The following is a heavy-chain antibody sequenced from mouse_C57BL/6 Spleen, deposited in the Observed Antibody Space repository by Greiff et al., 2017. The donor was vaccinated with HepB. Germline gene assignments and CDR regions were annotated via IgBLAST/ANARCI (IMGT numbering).Heavy chain of an antibody. Sequence: VQLQQSGPELVKPGASVKISCKASGYSFTDYNMNWVKQSNGKSLEWIGVINPNYGTNSYNQKFKGKATLTVDQSSSTAYMQLNSRTSEDSAVYYCARWHYCSSYAMDYWGQGTSVTVSS. D-gene: IGHD1-1*01. J-gene: IGHJ4*01. CDR3: ARWHYCSSYAMDY. V-gene: IGHV1-39*01. CDR1: GYSFTDYN. CDR2: INPNYGTN.